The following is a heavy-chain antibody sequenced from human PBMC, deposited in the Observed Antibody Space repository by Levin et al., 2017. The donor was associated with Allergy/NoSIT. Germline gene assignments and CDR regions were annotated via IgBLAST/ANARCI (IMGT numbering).Heavy chain of an antibody. CDR1: GFTFSSYW. CDR2: IKQDGSEK. J-gene: IGHJ3*02. Sequence: GESLKISCAASGFTFSSYWMSWVRQAPGKGLEWVANIKQDGSEKYYVDSVKGRFTISRDNAKNSLYLQMNSLRAEDTAVYYCARDWEGGYSGYDNDAFDSWGQGTMVTVSS. CDR3: ARDWEGGYSGYDNDAFDS. D-gene: IGHD5-12*01. V-gene: IGHV3-7*01.